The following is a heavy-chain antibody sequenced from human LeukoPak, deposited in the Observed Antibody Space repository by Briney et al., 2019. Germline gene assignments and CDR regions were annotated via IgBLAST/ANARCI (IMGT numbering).Heavy chain of an antibody. D-gene: IGHD3-10*01. V-gene: IGHV1-2*02. J-gene: IGHJ4*02. Sequence: ASVKVSCKASGYTFTGYYMHWVRQAPGQGLEWMGWINPNSGGTNYAQKFQGRVTMTRDTSISTAYMELSRLRSDDTAVYYCARGGRDYYGSGSYYNPFDYWGQGTLVTVSS. CDR3: ARGGRDYYGSGSYYNPFDY. CDR2: INPNSGGT. CDR1: GYTFTGYY.